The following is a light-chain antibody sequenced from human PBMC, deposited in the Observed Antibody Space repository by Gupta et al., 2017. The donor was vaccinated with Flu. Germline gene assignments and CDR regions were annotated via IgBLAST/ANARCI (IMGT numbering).Light chain of an antibody. Sequence: SPSQKARTPCYGDELGDKYVCWYQQKEGQSPVLVIYNDSNRPSCIPERFSGSNSANTATLTISGTQAGDEADYYCQAWDSSTAFFGTGTKVTVL. J-gene: IGLJ1*01. CDR2: NDS. V-gene: IGLV3-1*01. CDR3: QAWDSSTAF. CDR1: ELGDKY.